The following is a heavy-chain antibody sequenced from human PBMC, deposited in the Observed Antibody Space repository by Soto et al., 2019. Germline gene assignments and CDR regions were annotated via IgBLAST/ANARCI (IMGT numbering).Heavy chain of an antibody. V-gene: IGHV4-34*01. CDR1: GGSFSGYY. J-gene: IGHJ4*02. D-gene: IGHD2-15*01. Sequence: SETLSLTCAVYGGSFSGYYWSWIRQPPGKGLEWIGEINHSGSTNYNPSLKSRVTISVDTSKNQFSLKLSSVTAADTAVYYCARDGDCSGGSCPPDYWGQGTLVTVS. CDR3: ARDGDCSGGSCPPDY. CDR2: INHSGST.